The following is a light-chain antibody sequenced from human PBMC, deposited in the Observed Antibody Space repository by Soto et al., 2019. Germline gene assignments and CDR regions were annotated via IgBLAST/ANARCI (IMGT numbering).Light chain of an antibody. J-gene: IGKJ3*01. CDR3: QQYNSYAFT. CDR2: DAA. V-gene: IGKV1-5*01. CDR1: QTISNW. Sequence: DIQMTQSPSTLSASVGDRVTITCRASQTISNWLAWHQQKPGKAPKLLIYDAAKLESGVPSRFSGSGSGTEFALTISSLQPDDFGTYYCQQYNSYAFTFGPGTKVDIK.